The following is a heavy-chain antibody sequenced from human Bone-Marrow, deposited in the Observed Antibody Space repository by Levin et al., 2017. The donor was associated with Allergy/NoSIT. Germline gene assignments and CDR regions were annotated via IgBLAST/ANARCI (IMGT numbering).Heavy chain of an antibody. CDR2: IYPGDSDT. CDR1: GYRFTSYW. CDR3: ARARSGLPTEIEY. V-gene: IGHV5-51*01. J-gene: IGHJ4*02. Sequence: LGESLKISCRASGYRFTSYWIGWVRQMSGKGLEWMGIIYPGDSDTRYSPSFHGQVTISVDKSNNIAYLQWSSLKASDTAIYYCARARSGLPTEIEYWGQGTLVTVSP. D-gene: IGHD6-19*01.